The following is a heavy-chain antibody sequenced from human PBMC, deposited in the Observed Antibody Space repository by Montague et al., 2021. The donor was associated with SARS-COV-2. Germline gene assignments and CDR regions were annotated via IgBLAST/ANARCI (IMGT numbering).Heavy chain of an antibody. CDR1: GGSLSGYY. J-gene: IGHJ5*02. V-gene: IGHV4-34*01. Sequence: SETLSLTCAVYGGSLSGYYWAWIRQTPGKGLEWIGEINHSGNTNYNPSXXSRLTISVDTSKKQFSLKLSSVTTADTAVYYCARGADYDLWCGYFRYKWFDPWGLGTPVTVSS. CDR2: INHSGNT. CDR3: ARGADYDLWCGYFRYKWFDP. D-gene: IGHD3-3*01.